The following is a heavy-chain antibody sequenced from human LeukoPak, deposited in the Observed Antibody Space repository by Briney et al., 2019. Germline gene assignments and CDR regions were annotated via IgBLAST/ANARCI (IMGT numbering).Heavy chain of an antibody. CDR1: GGSLSRHY. CDR2: IYYSGST. Sequence: PSETLSLTCTVSGGSLSRHYWSWIRQPPGKGLEWIGYIYYSGSTNYNPSLKSRVTISLDTSKNQFSLKLSSVTAADTAVYYCARHSRGYFYGSGSYYPGGLDYWGQGTLVTVSS. V-gene: IGHV4-59*11. D-gene: IGHD3-10*01. CDR3: ARHSRGYFYGSGSYYPGGLDY. J-gene: IGHJ4*02.